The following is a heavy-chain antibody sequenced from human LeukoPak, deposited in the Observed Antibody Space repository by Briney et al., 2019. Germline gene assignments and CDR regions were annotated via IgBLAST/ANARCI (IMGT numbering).Heavy chain of an antibody. CDR1: GYTFTGYY. CDR3: ARAPFYGDYGCIDY. V-gene: IGHV1-2*06. D-gene: IGHD4-17*01. Sequence: ASVKVSCKASGYTFTGYYMHWVRQAPGQGLEWMGRINPNSGGTNYAQKFQGRVTMTRDTSTSTVYMELSSLRSEDTAVYYCARAPFYGDYGCIDYWGQGTLVTVSS. CDR2: INPNSGGT. J-gene: IGHJ4*02.